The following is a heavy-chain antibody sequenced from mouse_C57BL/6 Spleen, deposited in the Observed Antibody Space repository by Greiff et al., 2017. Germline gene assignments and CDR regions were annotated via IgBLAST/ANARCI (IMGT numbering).Heavy chain of an antibody. CDR1: GYTFTDYN. CDR3: GGSYGPYYAMDY. J-gene: IGHJ4*01. V-gene: IGHV1-22*01. Sequence: VQLQQSGPELVKPGASVKMSCKASGYTFTDYNMHWVKQSHGKSLEWIGYINPNNGGTSYNQKFKGKATLTVNKSSSTAYMELRSLTSEDSAVYDCGGSYGPYYAMDYWGQGTSVTVSS. D-gene: IGHD1-1*01. CDR2: INPNNGGT.